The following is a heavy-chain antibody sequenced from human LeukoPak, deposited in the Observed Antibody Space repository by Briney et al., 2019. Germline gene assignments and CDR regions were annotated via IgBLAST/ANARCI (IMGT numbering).Heavy chain of an antibody. Sequence: GGSLRLSCVVSGFTVRSNYMAWVRQAPGKGLDWVSIIYSGGSTYYADSVKGRFTISRDESTNTVFLRMTSMTTEDTAVYYCAREFRYYMDVWGQGTTVTVSS. CDR1: GFTVRSNY. V-gene: IGHV3-66*02. CDR2: IYSGGST. J-gene: IGHJ6*03. CDR3: AREFRYYMDV.